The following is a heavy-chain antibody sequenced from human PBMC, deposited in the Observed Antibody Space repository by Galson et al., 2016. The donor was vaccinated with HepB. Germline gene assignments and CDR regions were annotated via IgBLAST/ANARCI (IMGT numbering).Heavy chain of an antibody. Sequence: LRLSCAGSGFTFSTYAVNWVRQAPGKGLEWVSGISGSGGRTYYADSVKGRFTISRDNSKNTLYLQTKSLRAEDTAVYYCAKEVVRFLHGYGMDVWGQGTTVTVSS. CDR3: AKEVVRFLHGYGMDV. CDR1: GFTFSTYA. J-gene: IGHJ6*02. V-gene: IGHV3-23*01. CDR2: ISGSGGRT. D-gene: IGHD3-3*01.